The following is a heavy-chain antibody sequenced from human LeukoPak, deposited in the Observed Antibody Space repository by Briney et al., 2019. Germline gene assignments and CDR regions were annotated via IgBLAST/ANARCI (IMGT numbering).Heavy chain of an antibody. CDR1: GFTFSSYG. J-gene: IGHJ3*02. CDR2: ISGSGGST. Sequence: GGSLRLSCAASGFTFSSYGMSWVRQAPGKGLEWVSGISGSGGSTYYADSVKGRFTISRDNAKNSLYLQMNSLRAEDTAVYYCARARGRSINDAFDIWGQGTMVTVSS. V-gene: IGHV3-23*01. CDR3: ARARGRSINDAFDI. D-gene: IGHD3-16*01.